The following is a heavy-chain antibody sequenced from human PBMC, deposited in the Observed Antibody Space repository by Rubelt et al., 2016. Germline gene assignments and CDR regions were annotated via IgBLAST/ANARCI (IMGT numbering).Heavy chain of an antibody. CDR3: ARDRTPSAYDSGMDV. Sequence: GLEWIGYIYSSGSTNYNASLKSRVTISIDRSKNQFSLNLRSVTAADTAVYYCARDRTPSAYDSGMDVWGQGTTVTVSS. J-gene: IGHJ6*02. V-gene: IGHV4-59*01. CDR2: IYSSGST. D-gene: IGHD5-12*01.